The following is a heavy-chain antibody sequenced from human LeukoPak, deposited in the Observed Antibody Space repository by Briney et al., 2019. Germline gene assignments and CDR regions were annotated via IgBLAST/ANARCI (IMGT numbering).Heavy chain of an antibody. CDR3: ARCPLYSYGPNDY. CDR2: INHSGST. CDR1: GGSFSGYY. Sequence: SETLSLTCAVYGGSFSGYYWSWIRQPPGKGLEWIGEINHSGSTNYNPSLKSRVTISVDTSKNQFSLKLSSVTAADTAVYYCARCPLYSYGPNDYWGQGTLVTVSS. J-gene: IGHJ4*02. V-gene: IGHV4-34*01. D-gene: IGHD5-18*01.